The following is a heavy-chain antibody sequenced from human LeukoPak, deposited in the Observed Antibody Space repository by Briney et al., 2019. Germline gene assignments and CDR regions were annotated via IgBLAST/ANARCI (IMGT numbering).Heavy chain of an antibody. V-gene: IGHV3-7*01. CDR3: ARDSSSGWYRGELLDAFDI. J-gene: IGHJ3*02. Sequence: GGSLRLSCAASGFTFSNYWMTWVRQAPGTGLEWVANIKEDGSEKYYVDSVKGRFTISRDNAKNSLYLQMNSLRAEDTALYYCARDSSSGWYRGELLDAFDIWGQGTMVTVSS. CDR2: IKEDGSEK. CDR1: GFTFSNYW. D-gene: IGHD6-19*01.